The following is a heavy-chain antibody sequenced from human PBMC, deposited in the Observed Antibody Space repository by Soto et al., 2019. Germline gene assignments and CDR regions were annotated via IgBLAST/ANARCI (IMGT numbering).Heavy chain of an antibody. Sequence: GGSLRLSCAASGFTFENYAMHGVRQAPGKGLEWVSGISWNSGNIGYADSVKGRFTIARDNAKTSLYLEMNSLRAEDTALYYCAKSLKIFGLAATRSGPLDSWGQGALVTVSS. D-gene: IGHD3-3*01. J-gene: IGHJ4*02. CDR2: ISWNSGNI. CDR3: AKSLKIFGLAATRSGPLDS. CDR1: GFTFENYA. V-gene: IGHV3-9*01.